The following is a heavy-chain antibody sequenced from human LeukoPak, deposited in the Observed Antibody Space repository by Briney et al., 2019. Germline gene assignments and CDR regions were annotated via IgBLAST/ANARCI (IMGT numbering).Heavy chain of an antibody. Sequence: SETLSLTCTVSGGSISSYYWSWIRQPPGKGLEWIADISDIGSINYNPSLKSRVTISLDTSKNQFSLKLSSVTAADTAVYYCAGHHPRNTVDFWGQGTLVTVSS. J-gene: IGHJ4*02. CDR1: GGSISSYY. V-gene: IGHV4-59*08. D-gene: IGHD2/OR15-2a*01. CDR2: ISDIGSI. CDR3: AGHHPRNTVDF.